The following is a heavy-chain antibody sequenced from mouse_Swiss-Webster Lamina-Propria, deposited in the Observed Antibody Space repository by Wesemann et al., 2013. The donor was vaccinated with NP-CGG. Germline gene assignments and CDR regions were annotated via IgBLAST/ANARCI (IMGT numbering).Heavy chain of an antibody. D-gene: IGHD4-1*01. CDR1: GFTFSDYG. CDR2: ISSGSSTI. J-gene: IGHJ3*01. V-gene: IGHV5-17*01. CDR3: ARPRDWDWFAY. Sequence: LVESGGGLVKPGGSRKLSCAASGFTFSDYGMHWVRQAPEKGLEWVAYISSGSSTIYYADTVKGRFTISRDNAKNTLFLQMTSLRSEDTAMYYCARPRDWDWFAYWGQGTLVTVSA.